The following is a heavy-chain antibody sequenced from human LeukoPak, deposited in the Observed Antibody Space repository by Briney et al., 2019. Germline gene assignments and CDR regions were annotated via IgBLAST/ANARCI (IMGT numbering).Heavy chain of an antibody. Sequence: PSQTLSLTCTVSGGSISSGSYYWSWIRQPAGKGLEWIGRIYTSGSTNYNPSLKSRVTISVATSKNQFSLKLSSVTAADTAVYYCAREAPRTGTTRGSLDYWGQGTLVTVSS. D-gene: IGHD1-7*01. J-gene: IGHJ4*02. CDR3: AREAPRTGTTRGSLDY. CDR1: GGSISSGSYY. V-gene: IGHV4-61*02. CDR2: IYTSGST.